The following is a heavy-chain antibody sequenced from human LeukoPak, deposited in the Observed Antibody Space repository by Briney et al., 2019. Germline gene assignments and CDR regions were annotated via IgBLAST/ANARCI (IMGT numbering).Heavy chain of an antibody. CDR3: ATRSGWYNRSFDY. J-gene: IGHJ4*02. CDR1: GFTFSSYS. Sequence: GGSLRLPCAASGFTFSSYSMNWVRQAPGKGLEWVSSISSSSSYIYYADSVKGRFTISRDNAKNSLYLQMNSLRAEDTAVYYCATRSGWYNRSFDYWGQGTLVTVSS. D-gene: IGHD6-19*01. V-gene: IGHV3-21*01. CDR2: ISSSSSYI.